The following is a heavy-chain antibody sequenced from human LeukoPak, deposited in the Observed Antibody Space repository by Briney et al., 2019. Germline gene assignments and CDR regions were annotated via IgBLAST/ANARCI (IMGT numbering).Heavy chain of an antibody. CDR1: GFSFDDYA. D-gene: IGHD6-19*01. Sequence: GGSLRLSCAVSGFSFDDYAMHWVRQVPGKGLEWVSGISGSGGSTYYADSVKGRFTISRDNSKNTLYLQMNSLRAEDTAVYYCAKDSSQYYYYYMDVWGKGTTVTVSS. CDR3: AKDSSQYYYYYMDV. J-gene: IGHJ6*03. CDR2: ISGSGGST. V-gene: IGHV3-23*01.